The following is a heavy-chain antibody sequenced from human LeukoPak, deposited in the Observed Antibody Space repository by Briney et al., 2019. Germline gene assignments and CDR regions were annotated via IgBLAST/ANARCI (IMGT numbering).Heavy chain of an antibody. CDR3: ARGRGGLLWFGEFNS. V-gene: IGHV3-7*01. CDR2: IKQDGSEK. CDR1: GFTFSSYW. J-gene: IGHJ4*02. Sequence: GGSLRLSCAASGFTFSSYWMNWVRQAPGKRLEWVANIKQDGSEKYYVDSVKGRFTISRDNASNSLYLQMNSLRAEDTAVYYCARGRGGLLWFGEFNSWGQGTLVTVSS. D-gene: IGHD3-10*01.